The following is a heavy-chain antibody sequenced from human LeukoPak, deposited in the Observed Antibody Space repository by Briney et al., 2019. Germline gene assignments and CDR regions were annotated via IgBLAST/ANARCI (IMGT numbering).Heavy chain of an antibody. CDR3: ASKASGRDSSGFTLYWFDP. CDR1: GFTFSSYG. CDR2: INHSGST. J-gene: IGHJ5*02. D-gene: IGHD3-22*01. Sequence: GSLRLSCAASGFTFSSYGMSWIRQPPGKGLEWIGEINHSGSTNYNPSLKSRVTISVDTSKNQFSLKLSSVTAADTAVYYCASKASGRDSSGFTLYWFDPWGQGTLVTVSS. V-gene: IGHV4-34*01.